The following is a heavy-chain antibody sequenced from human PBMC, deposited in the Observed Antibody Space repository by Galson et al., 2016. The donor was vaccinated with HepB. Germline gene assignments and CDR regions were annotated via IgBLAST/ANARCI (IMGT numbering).Heavy chain of an antibody. CDR1: GYSFSSYW. CDR3: ARRPPVTGRSGHYFDS. V-gene: IGHV5-51*01. CDR2: ISPGDSDP. J-gene: IGHJ4*02. Sequence: QSGAEVKKPGESLKISGKGSGYSFSSYWIGWVRQMPGKGLEWMGIISPGDSDPRYSPSFQGQVTVSVDKAINTAYMQWSSLKASDSGIYYCARRPPVTGRSGHYFDSWGQGTLVTVSS. D-gene: IGHD4-11*01.